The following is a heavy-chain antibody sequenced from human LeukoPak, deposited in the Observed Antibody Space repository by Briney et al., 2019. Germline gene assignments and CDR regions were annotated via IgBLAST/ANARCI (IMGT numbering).Heavy chain of an antibody. D-gene: IGHD3-10*01. CDR1: GFTFSSYS. CDR2: ISSCSSYI. Sequence: GGSLRLSCAASGFTFSSYSMNWVRQAPGQGLEWVSSISSCSSYIYYADSVKGRFTISRDNAKNSLYLQMNSLRAEDTAVYYCARELKVRGTEGYYYYYGMDVWGKGTTVTVSS. V-gene: IGHV3-21*01. J-gene: IGHJ6*04. CDR3: ARELKVRGTEGYYYYYGMDV.